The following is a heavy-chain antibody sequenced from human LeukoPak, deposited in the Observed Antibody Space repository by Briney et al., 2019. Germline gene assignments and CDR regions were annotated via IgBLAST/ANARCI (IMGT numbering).Heavy chain of an antibody. Sequence: ASEKVSCKASGYTFTSYYMHWVRQAPGQGLEWMGIINPSGGSTSYAQKFQGRVTMTRDTSTSTVYMDLSSLRSEDTAVYYCARDWDSSGYYSYYFDYWGQGTLVTVSS. CDR1: GYTFTSYY. D-gene: IGHD3-22*01. CDR3: ARDWDSSGYYSYYFDY. J-gene: IGHJ4*02. V-gene: IGHV1-46*01. CDR2: INPSGGST.